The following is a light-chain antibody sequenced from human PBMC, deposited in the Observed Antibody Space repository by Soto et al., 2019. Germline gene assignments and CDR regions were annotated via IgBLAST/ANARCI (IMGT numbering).Light chain of an antibody. CDR3: MKSTQLPPT. J-gene: IGKJ5*01. V-gene: IGKV2D-29*02. Sequence: DVVMTETPLSLSVAPGQRASISCKSSQSLLHITGETFLFWYLQKTGQSPQLLIYEASTRVSGVPDRFSGSGSGTDLKLEISRVETDDVGIYYCMKSTQLPPTCGQGTRLEIK. CDR1: QSLLHITGETF. CDR2: EAS.